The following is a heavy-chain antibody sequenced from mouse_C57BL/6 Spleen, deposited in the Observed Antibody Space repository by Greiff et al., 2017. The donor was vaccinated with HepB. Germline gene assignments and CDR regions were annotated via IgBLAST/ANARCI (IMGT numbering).Heavy chain of an antibody. D-gene: IGHD1-1*01. CDR2: INPSSGYT. CDR3: ARGGYYYGSSYAWFAD. CDR1: GYTFTSYT. V-gene: IGHV1-4*01. Sequence: QVQLKQSGAELARPGASVKMSCKASGYTFTSYTLHWVKQRPGQGLEWIGYINPSSGYTTYNQKFKDKATLTADKSSSTAYMQLSRLTSEDSAVYYGARGGYYYGSSYAWFADWGQGTLVTVSA. J-gene: IGHJ3*01.